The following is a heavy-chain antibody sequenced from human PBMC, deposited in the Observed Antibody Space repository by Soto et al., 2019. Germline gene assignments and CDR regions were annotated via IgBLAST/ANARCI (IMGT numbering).Heavy chain of an antibody. CDR3: AKDPPPGYSSGWYYYYGMDV. J-gene: IGHJ6*02. V-gene: IGHV3-23*01. CDR2: ISGSGGST. Sequence: GGSLRLSCAASGFTFSSYAMSWVRQAPGKGLEWVSAISGSGGSTYYADSVKGRFTISRDNSKNTLYLQMNSLRAEDTAVYYCAKDPPPGYSSGWYYYYGMDVWGQGTTGTVSS. CDR1: GFTFSSYA. D-gene: IGHD6-19*01.